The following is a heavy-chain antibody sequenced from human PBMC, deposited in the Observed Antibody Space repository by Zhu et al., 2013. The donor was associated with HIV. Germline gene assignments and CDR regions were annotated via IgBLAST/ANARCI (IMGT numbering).Heavy chain of an antibody. D-gene: IGHD2-2*01. V-gene: IGHV1-18*01. Sequence: QVQLVQSGAEVKKPGASVKVSCKASGYTFTSYGISWVRQAPGQGLEWMGWISAYNGNTNYAQKLQGRVTMTTDTSTSTAYMELRSLRSDDTAVYYCARDLISVVVPAAMLGWFDPWGQGTLVTVSS. CDR1: GYTFTSYG. CDR2: ISAYNGNT. J-gene: IGHJ5*02. CDR3: ARDLISVVVPAAMLGWFDP.